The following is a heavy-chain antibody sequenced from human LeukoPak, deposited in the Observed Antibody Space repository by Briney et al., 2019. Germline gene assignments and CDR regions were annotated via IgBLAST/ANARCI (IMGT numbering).Heavy chain of an antibody. J-gene: IGHJ4*02. V-gene: IGHV4-59*01. Sequence: SETLSLTCSVSGGSISGFYWSWIRQPPGKGLEWIAYIYHDGSTNHNPSLKSRVTISVDTSKNQFSLNLSSVTAADTAVYYCATYIWGRHFEYWGQGALVTVSS. D-gene: IGHD3-16*01. CDR2: IYHDGST. CDR1: GGSISGFY. CDR3: ATYIWGRHFEY.